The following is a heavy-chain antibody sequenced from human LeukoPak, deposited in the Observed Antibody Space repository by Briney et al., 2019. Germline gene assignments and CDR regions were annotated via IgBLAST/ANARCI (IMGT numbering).Heavy chain of an antibody. CDR2: IYYSGST. J-gene: IGHJ6*03. Sequence: SETLSLTCTVSGGSISSYYWSWIRQPPGKGLEWTGYIYYSGSTNYNPSLKSRVTISVDTSKNQFSLKLSSVTAADTAVYYCARGIRVGPSASYYYMDVWGKGTTVTVSS. D-gene: IGHD1-26*01. CDR1: GGSISSYY. CDR3: ARGIRVGPSASYYYMDV. V-gene: IGHV4-59*01.